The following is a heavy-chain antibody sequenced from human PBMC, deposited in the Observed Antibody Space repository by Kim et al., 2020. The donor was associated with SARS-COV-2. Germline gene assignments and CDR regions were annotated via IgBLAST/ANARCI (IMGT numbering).Heavy chain of an antibody. CDR3: ATLIHPVDY. J-gene: IGHJ4*02. V-gene: IGHV1-69*02. CDR2: IA. Sequence: IANYAQTFQGRVTIPADKSTSAAYMELSSLRSEDTAVYYCATLIHPVDYWGQGTLVTVSS. D-gene: IGHD3-16*01.